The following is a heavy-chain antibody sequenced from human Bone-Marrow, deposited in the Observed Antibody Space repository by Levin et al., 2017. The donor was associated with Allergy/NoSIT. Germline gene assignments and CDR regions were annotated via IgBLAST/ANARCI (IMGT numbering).Heavy chain of an antibody. Sequence: GESLKISCAASAFTFSAYWMGWVRQAPGKGLEWVAYTRPDGSVKHYVDSVLGRFTLSRDNVKDSLYLQMDSLRVEDTAIYYCARFGVPYGVDVWGQGTTVTVSS. CDR2: TRPDGSVK. CDR1: AFTFSAYW. D-gene: IGHD2-8*01. J-gene: IGHJ6*02. V-gene: IGHV3-7*01. CDR3: ARFGVPYGVDV.